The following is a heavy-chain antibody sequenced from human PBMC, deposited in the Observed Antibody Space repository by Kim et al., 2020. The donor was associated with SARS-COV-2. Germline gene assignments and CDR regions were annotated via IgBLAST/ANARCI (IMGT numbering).Heavy chain of an antibody. Sequence: GGSLRLSCAASGFTFSSYGMHWVRQAPGKGLEWVAVISYDGSNKYYADSVKGRFTVSRDNSKNTLYLQMNSLRAEDTAVYYCALDIMITFGGVIPTDYY. CDR2: ISYDGSNK. J-gene: IGHJ6*01. CDR3: ALDIMITFGGVIPTDYY. CDR1: GFTFSSYG. V-gene: IGHV3-30*03. D-gene: IGHD3-16*02.